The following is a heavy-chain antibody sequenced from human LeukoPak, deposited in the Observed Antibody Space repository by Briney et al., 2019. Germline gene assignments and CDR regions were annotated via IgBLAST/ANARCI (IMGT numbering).Heavy chain of an antibody. J-gene: IGHJ4*02. CDR3: ARDQVVGATAGTFDY. V-gene: IGHV1-2*02. D-gene: IGHD1-26*01. Sequence: ASVKVSCKASGYTFTGYYMHWVRQAPGQGLEWMGWINPNSGGTNYAQKFQGRVTMTRDTSISTAYMELSRLRSDDTAVYYCARDQVVGATAGTFDYWGRGTLVTVSS. CDR2: INPNSGGT. CDR1: GYTFTGYY.